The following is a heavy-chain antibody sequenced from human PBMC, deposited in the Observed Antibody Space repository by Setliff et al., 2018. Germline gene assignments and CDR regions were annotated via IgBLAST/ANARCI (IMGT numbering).Heavy chain of an antibody. D-gene: IGHD5-18*01. V-gene: IGHV1-69-2*01. Sequence: ASVKVSCKGSGYRFIVYYIHWVRQTPGKGLEWMGRVDPKDGQAIYAKKFQGRFTITADTSIDTAYMELSSLTSEDTAVYYCARISGYSYGQYFDYWGQGTLVTVSS. J-gene: IGHJ4*02. CDR1: GYRFIVYY. CDR2: VDPKDGQA. CDR3: ARISGYSYGQYFDY.